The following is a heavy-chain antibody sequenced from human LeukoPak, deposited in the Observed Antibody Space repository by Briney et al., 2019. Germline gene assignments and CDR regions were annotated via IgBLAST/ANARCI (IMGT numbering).Heavy chain of an antibody. Sequence: ASVKVSCKASGYAFTGYYMHWVRQAPGQGLEWMGWINPNSGGTSYAQKFQGRVTMTRDTSISTAYMELSRLRSDDTAVYYCARDGLGDYYGSGSSLRYNWFDPWGQGTLVTVSS. V-gene: IGHV1-2*02. D-gene: IGHD3-10*01. CDR3: ARDGLGDYYGSGSSLRYNWFDP. CDR1: GYAFTGYY. J-gene: IGHJ5*02. CDR2: INPNSGGT.